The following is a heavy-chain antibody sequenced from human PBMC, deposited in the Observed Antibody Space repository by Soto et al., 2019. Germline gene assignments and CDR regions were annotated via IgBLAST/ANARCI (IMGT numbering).Heavy chain of an antibody. Sequence: PGGSLRLSCSASGFTFSSYAMHWVRQAPGKGLEYVSAISSNGGSTYYADFVKGRFTISRDNSKNTLYLQMSSLRAEDTAVYYCARESEDLTSNFDYWGQGTLVTVSS. CDR1: GFTFSSYA. J-gene: IGHJ4*02. CDR3: ARESEDLTSNFDY. CDR2: ISSNGGST. V-gene: IGHV3-64D*06.